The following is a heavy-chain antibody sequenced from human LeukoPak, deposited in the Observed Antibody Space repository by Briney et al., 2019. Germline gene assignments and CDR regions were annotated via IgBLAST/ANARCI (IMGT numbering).Heavy chain of an antibody. V-gene: IGHV4-59*01. D-gene: IGHD3-22*01. J-gene: IGHJ2*01. CDR1: GGSISSYS. CDR2: IYYSGST. Sequence: SETLSLTCTVSGGSISSYSWSWIRQPPGKGLEWIGYIYYSGSTNYNPSLKSRVTISVDTSKNQFSLKLSSVTAADTAVYYCARDQGYYYDSSGPPDWYFDLWGRGTLVTVSS. CDR3: ARDQGYYYDSSGPPDWYFDL.